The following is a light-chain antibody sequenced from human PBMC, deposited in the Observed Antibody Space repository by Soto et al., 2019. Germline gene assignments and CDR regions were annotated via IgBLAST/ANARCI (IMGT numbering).Light chain of an antibody. CDR3: SSYSNRSTLV. CDR2: DVT. V-gene: IGLV2-14*01. Sequence: QSALTQPASVSGSPGQSITISCTGTSSDVGAYDFVSWYQHSPGKAPKLVTFDVTHRPPGISDRFSGSKSANTASLTISGLQAADEAFYYCSSYSNRSTLVFGVGTKVTV. CDR1: SSDVGAYDF. J-gene: IGLJ1*01.